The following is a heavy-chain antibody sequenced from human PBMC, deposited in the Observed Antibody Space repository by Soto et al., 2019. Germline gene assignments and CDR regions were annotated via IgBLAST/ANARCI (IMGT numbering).Heavy chain of an antibody. Sequence: PGESLKISCKGSGYSFTSYWIGWVRQMPGKGLEWMGIIYPGDSDTRYSPSFQGQVTISADKSISTAYLQWSSLKASDTAMYYCARQGVVVAAKGHFDYWGQGTLVTVSS. V-gene: IGHV5-51*01. D-gene: IGHD2-15*01. CDR1: GYSFTSYW. CDR2: IYPGDSDT. CDR3: ARQGVVVAAKGHFDY. J-gene: IGHJ4*02.